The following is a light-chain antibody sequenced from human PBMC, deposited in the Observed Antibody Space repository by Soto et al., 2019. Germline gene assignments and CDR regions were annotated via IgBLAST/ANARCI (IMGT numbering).Light chain of an antibody. Sequence: PLTQSPSSLSASVGDRVTITCRASQGISSYLAWYQQKPGKAPELLIYAASTLQTGVPSRFSGSGSGTDFTLIISSLQPEDFATYYCQQLDSYLTFGGGTKVEIK. V-gene: IGKV1-9*01. CDR3: QQLDSYLT. CDR2: AAS. J-gene: IGKJ4*01. CDR1: QGISSY.